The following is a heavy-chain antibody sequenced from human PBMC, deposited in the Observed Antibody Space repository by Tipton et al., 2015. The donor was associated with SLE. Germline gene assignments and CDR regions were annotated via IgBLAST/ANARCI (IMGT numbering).Heavy chain of an antibody. CDR3: ARDSSSQQNWFDS. CDR1: GFTFSSYD. V-gene: IGHV3-48*03. Sequence: SLRLSCAASGFTFSSYDMHWVRQAPGKGLEWISYISSSGSLTKYADSVKGRFTISRDNAKNSLYLQMISLTVEDTAVYYCARDSSSQQNWFDSWGQGTLVTVSS. J-gene: IGHJ5*01. CDR2: ISSSGSLT. D-gene: IGHD6-19*01.